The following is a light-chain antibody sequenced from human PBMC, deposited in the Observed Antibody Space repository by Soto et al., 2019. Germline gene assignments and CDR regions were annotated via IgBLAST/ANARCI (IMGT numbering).Light chain of an antibody. CDR1: GNDIGGYNY. CDR2: DVT. CDR3: CSYSGSHTRV. J-gene: IGLJ1*01. Sequence: QSVLTQSRSVSGSPGQSVTISGTGTGNDIGGYNYVSWFQQHPGKAPKLMIYDVTKRPSGVPDRFSGSKSGNTASLTISGLQAEYEEDYYCCSYSGSHTRVFGTGTKLTVL. V-gene: IGLV2-11*01.